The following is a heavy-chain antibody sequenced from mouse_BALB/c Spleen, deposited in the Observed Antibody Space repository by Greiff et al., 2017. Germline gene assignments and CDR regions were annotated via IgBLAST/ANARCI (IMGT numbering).Heavy chain of an antibody. Sequence: DVKLVESGGGLVQPGGSMKLSCVASGFTFSNYWMNWVRQSPEKGLEWVAEIRLKSNNYATHYAESVKGRFTISRDDSKSSVYLQMNNLRAEDTGIYYCTREKGNYVDYAMDYWGQGTSVTVSS. CDR3: TREKGNYVDYAMDY. V-gene: IGHV6-6*02. CDR2: IRLKSNNYAT. D-gene: IGHD2-1*01. CDR1: GFTFSNYW. J-gene: IGHJ4*01.